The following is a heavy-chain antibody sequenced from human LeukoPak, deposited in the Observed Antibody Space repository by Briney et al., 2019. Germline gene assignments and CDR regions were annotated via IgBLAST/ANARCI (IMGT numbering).Heavy chain of an antibody. D-gene: IGHD1-1*01. CDR1: GYTFTSYD. CDR2: MNPNSGNT. CDR3: VRGGTTVDYYFDY. J-gene: IGHJ4*02. Sequence: GASVKVSCKASGYTFTSYDSNWVRQATGQGLEWMGWMNPNSGNTGYAQKFQGRVTMTRNTSISTAYMELSSLRSEDTAVYYCVRGGTTVDYYFDYWGQGTLVTVSS. V-gene: IGHV1-8*01.